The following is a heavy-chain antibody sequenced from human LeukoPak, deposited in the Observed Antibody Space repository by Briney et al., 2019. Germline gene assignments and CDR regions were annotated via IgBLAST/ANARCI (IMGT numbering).Heavy chain of an antibody. D-gene: IGHD3-10*01. J-gene: IGHJ6*03. V-gene: IGHV1-69*13. CDR1: GGTFSSYA. CDR2: IIPIFGTA. Sequence: ASVKVSCKASGGTFSSYAISWVRQAPGQGLEWMGGIIPIFGTANYAQKFQGRVTITADESTSTAYMELSSLRSEDTAVYYCASGSYGLIPSGNYYMDVWGKGTTVTVSS. CDR3: ASGSYGLIPSGNYYMDV.